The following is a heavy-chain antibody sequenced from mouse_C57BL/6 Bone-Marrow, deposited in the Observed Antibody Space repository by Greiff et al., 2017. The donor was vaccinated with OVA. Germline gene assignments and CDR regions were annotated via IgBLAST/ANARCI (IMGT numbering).Heavy chain of an antibody. Sequence: EVQLQQSGPELVKPGASVKMSCKASGYTFTDYNMHWVKQSHGKSLEWIGYINPNNGGTSYNQKFKGKATLTVNKSSSTAYMELRSLTSEDSAVYYCAHYDDGYYYAMDYWGQGTSVTVSS. CDR2: INPNNGGT. V-gene: IGHV1-22*01. CDR3: AHYDDGYYYAMDY. J-gene: IGHJ4*01. D-gene: IGHD1-1*01. CDR1: GYTFTDYN.